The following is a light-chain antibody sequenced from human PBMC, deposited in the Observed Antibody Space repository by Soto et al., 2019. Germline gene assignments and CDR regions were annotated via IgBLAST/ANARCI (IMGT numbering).Light chain of an antibody. V-gene: IGKV3-20*01. J-gene: IGKJ2*02. CDR2: GAS. CDR1: QSVSSSY. Sequence: EIVLTQSPGTLSLSPGERATLSCRASQSVSSSYLAWYQQKPGQAPRLLIYGASSRATGIPDRFSGSGSGTDVTLTISRLEPEDFAVYYCQQHGSSPSTFGQGTKLEIK. CDR3: QQHGSSPST.